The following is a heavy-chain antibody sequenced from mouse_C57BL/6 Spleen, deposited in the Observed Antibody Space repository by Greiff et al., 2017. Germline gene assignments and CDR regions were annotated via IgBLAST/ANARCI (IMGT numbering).Heavy chain of an antibody. J-gene: IGHJ2*01. Sequence: VQLQQPGAELVRPGSSVKLSCKASGYTFTSYWMDWVKQRPGQGLEWIGNIYPSDSETHYNQKFKDKATLTVDKSASTAYMQLSSLTSEDSAVYYGARDSNYHYFDYWGQGTTLTVSS. CDR2: IYPSDSET. CDR1: GYTFTSYW. D-gene: IGHD2-5*01. V-gene: IGHV1-61*01. CDR3: ARDSNYHYFDY.